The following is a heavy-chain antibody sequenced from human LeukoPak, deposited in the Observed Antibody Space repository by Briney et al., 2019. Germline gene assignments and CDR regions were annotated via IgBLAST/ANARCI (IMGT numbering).Heavy chain of an antibody. CDR3: ARGPDSSGYYYFDY. V-gene: IGHV6-1*01. CDR2: TYYRSTWYN. CDR1: GDSVSSNSVT. D-gene: IGHD3-22*01. Sequence: SQTLSLTCAISGDSVSSNSVTWNWIRQSPSRGLEWLGRTYYRSTWYNDYAVSVRGRITVNPDTSKNQFSLKLSSVTAADTAVYFCARGPDSSGYYYFDYWGQGTLVTVSS. J-gene: IGHJ4*02.